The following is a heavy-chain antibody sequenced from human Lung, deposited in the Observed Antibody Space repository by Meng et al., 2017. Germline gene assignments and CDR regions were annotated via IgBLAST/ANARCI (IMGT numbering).Heavy chain of an antibody. CDR1: GFTFSNAG. J-gene: IGHJ4*01. Sequence: QLVECGGAFVKPGGSLGLSCASSGFTFSNAGMTWVGQAPGKGLEWIGRMKSNVDGGTVDYAAAVKGRFFISRDDSENTFYLQMNSLKTEDTAVYYCSGHVDYWGHGTLVTVSS. V-gene: IGHV3-15*02. CDR2: MKSNVDGGTV. CDR3: SGHVDY.